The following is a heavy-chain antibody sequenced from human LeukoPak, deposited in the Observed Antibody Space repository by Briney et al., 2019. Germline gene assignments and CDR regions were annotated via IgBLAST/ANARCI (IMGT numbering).Heavy chain of an antibody. J-gene: IGHJ5*02. Sequence: SETLSLTCTVSVGSITSTSYYWAWIRQPPGRGLEWIGSMYYSGITYYNPSLKSRVTMSVDTSKDQFSLKLISVTAADTAVYYCARQDYSSPEGWFDPWGHGTLVTVPS. CDR3: ARQDYSSPEGWFDP. D-gene: IGHD6-13*01. CDR2: MYYSGIT. CDR1: VGSITSTSYY. V-gene: IGHV4-39*01.